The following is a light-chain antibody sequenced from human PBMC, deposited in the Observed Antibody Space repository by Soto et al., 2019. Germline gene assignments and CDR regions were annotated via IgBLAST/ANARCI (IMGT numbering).Light chain of an antibody. CDR3: QQYNKWPPLT. V-gene: IGKV3-15*01. Sequence: EVVMTQSPATLSVSPGERATLSCRASQSVSYNLAWYQQRPGQAPRLLIYGASTRATGIPARFSGSGSGTEFTLTISSLQSEDFAVYYCQQYNKWPPLTFGGGTRVDIE. J-gene: IGKJ4*01. CDR2: GAS. CDR1: QSVSYN.